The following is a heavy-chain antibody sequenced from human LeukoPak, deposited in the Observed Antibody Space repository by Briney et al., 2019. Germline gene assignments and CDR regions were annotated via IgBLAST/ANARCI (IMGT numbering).Heavy chain of an antibody. Sequence: SETLSLTCTVSSGSISSSNYYWGWIRQPPGKGLEWIGSIFYDGSPDYNPSLKSRVTISVDTSKNQFSLKLSSVTAADTAVYYCARRRSGSRYYYYYMDVWGKGTTVTISS. J-gene: IGHJ6*03. CDR1: SGSISSSNYY. V-gene: IGHV4-39*01. CDR3: ARRRSGSRYYYYYMDV. CDR2: IFYDGSP. D-gene: IGHD1-26*01.